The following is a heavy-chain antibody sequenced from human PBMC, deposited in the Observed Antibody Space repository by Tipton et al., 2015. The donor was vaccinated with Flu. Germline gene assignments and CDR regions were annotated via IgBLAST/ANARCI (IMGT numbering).Heavy chain of an antibody. CDR3: ARGVRVPAAMVNYYGMDV. V-gene: IGHV3-7*01. Sequence: SLRLSCAASGFTFSSYWMSWVRQAPGKGLEWVANIKQDGSEKYYVDSVKGRFTISRDNAKNSLYLRMNSLRAEDTAVYYCARGVRVPAAMVNYYGMDVWGQGTTVTVSS. CDR2: IKQDGSEK. D-gene: IGHD2-2*01. J-gene: IGHJ6*02. CDR1: GFTFSSYW.